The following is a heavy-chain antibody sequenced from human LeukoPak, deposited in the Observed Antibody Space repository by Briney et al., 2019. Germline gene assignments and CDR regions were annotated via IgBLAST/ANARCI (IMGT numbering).Heavy chain of an antibody. CDR1: GFTFSSYW. J-gene: IGHJ4*02. Sequence: RPGGSLRLSCAASGFTFSSYWMTWVRQAPGKGLEWVGNIKGDGSEKYYVDSVKGRFTISRDNAKNSLYLQMNSLRAEDTAAYYCVRDRSPGYFDYWGQGTLVTVSS. CDR3: VRDRSPGYFDY. CDR2: IKGDGSEK. V-gene: IGHV3-7*01. D-gene: IGHD3-10*01.